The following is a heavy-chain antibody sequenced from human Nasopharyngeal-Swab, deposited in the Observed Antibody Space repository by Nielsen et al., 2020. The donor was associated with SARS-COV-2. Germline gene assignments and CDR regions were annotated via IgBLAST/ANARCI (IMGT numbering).Heavy chain of an antibody. J-gene: IGHJ6*02. CDR1: GFTFSSYA. CDR3: AREAWLRFGYYYGMDV. D-gene: IGHD5-12*01. V-gene: IGHV4-34*01. Sequence: ESLKISCAASGFTFSSYAMSWIRQPPGKGLEWIGEINHSGSTNYNPSLKSRVTISVDTSKNQFSLKLSSVTAADTAVYYCAREAWLRFGYYYGMDVWGQGTTVTVSS. CDR2: INHSGST.